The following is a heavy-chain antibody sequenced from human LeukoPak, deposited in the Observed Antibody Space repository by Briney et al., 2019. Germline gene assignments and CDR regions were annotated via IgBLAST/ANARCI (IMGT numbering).Heavy chain of an antibody. CDR1: GITFSTYG. Sequence: GGSLRLSCVASGITFSTYGMYWVRQAPGKGLEWAAVISYDVSNTYYADSVKGLFTISRDNSKNTLYLQMDSLRAEDTAVYYCAKGITSNDAFDVWGQGTMVTVS. CDR2: ISYDVSNT. D-gene: IGHD3-10*01. J-gene: IGHJ3*01. CDR3: AKGITSNDAFDV. V-gene: IGHV3-30*18.